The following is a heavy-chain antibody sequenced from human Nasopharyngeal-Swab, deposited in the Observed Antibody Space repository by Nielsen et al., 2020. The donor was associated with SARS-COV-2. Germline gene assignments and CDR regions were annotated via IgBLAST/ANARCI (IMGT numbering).Heavy chain of an antibody. D-gene: IGHD6-13*01. J-gene: IGHJ6*02. CDR1: GFSLSTSGMC. CDR2: IDRDDDK. CDR3: ARIPGIAAAGKGSYYYGMDV. Sequence: SGPTLVKPTQTLTLTCTFSGFSLSTSGMCVSWIRQPPGKALEWLALIDRDDDKYYSTSLKTRLTISKDTSKNQVVLTMTNMDPVDTATYYCARIPGIAAAGKGSYYYGMDVWGQGTTVTVSS. V-gene: IGHV2-70*01.